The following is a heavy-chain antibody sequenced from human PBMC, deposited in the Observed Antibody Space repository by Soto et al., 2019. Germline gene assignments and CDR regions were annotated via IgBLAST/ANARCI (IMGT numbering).Heavy chain of an antibody. CDR2: IYPGDSDT. Sequence: GESLKISCKNSGYSFTADWIAWVRQMPGKGLEWMGIIYPGDSDTRYSPSFEGQVTIAADKSTSTAYLQWSSLKASDTAMYFCARQGYCSGGSCYGMDVWGQGTTVTVSS. J-gene: IGHJ6*02. D-gene: IGHD2-15*01. V-gene: IGHV5-51*01. CDR3: ARQGYCSGGSCYGMDV. CDR1: GYSFTADW.